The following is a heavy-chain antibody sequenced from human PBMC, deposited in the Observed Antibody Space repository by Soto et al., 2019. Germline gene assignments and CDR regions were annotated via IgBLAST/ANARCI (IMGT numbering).Heavy chain of an antibody. CDR2: IDPSDSYT. Sequence: GESLKISCNGSGYSFTSYWISWVRQMPGKGLEWMGRIDPSDSYTNYSPSFQGHVTISADKSISTAYLQWSSLKASDTAMYYCARLVCTNGVCYFWFDPWGQGTLVTVSS. D-gene: IGHD2-8*01. J-gene: IGHJ5*02. CDR1: GYSFTSYW. CDR3: ARLVCTNGVCYFWFDP. V-gene: IGHV5-10-1*01.